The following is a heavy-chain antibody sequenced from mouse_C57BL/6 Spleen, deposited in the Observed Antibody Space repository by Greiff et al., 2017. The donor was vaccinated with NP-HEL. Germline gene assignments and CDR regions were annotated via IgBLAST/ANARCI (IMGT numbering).Heavy chain of an antibody. CDR1: GYTFTGYW. J-gene: IGHJ4*01. CDR2: ILPGSGST. D-gene: IGHD2-10*02. CDR3: ARREYANAMDY. V-gene: IGHV1-9*01. Sequence: QVQLQQSGAELMKPGASVKLSCTATGYTFTGYWIEWVKQRPGHGLEWIGEILPGSGSTNYNENFKGKVTFTAETTSNTAYKKLSSLTTEDSAIYYCARREYANAMDYWGQGTSVTVSS.